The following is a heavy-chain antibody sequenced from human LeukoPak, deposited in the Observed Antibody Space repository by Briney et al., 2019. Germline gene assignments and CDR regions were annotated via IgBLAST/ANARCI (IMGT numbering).Heavy chain of an antibody. CDR3: ARALSRYFDWPTFSADDAFDI. J-gene: IGHJ3*02. Sequence: PGGSLRLSCAASGFTFSSYEMNWVRQAPGKGLEWVSYISSSGSTIYYADSVKGRFTISRDNAKNSLYLQMNSLRAEDTAVYYCARALSRYFDWPTFSADDAFDIWGQGTMVTVSS. CDR1: GFTFSSYE. CDR2: ISSSGSTI. V-gene: IGHV3-48*03. D-gene: IGHD3-9*01.